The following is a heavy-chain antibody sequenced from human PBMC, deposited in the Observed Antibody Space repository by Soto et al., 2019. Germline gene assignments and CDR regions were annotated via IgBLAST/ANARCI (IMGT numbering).Heavy chain of an antibody. Sequence: PGGSLRLSCAASGFTFSSSWMHWVRQAPGKGLVWVSRINSGASNTNYADSVKGRFTISRDNAKNTLYLQMDSLRAEDTAVYYCARGPSGWFGYDYWGQGTLVTVSS. CDR2: INSGASNT. CDR3: ARGPSGWFGYDY. V-gene: IGHV3-74*01. D-gene: IGHD6-19*01. CDR1: GFTFSSSW. J-gene: IGHJ4*02.